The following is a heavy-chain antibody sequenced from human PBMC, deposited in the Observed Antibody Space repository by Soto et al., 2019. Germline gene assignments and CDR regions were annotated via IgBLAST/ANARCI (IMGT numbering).Heavy chain of an antibody. CDR2: ISYDGSNK. J-gene: IGHJ4*02. D-gene: IGHD1-26*01. CDR1: GFTFSGYA. Sequence: QVPLVESGGGVVQPGRSLRLSCAASGFTFSGYAMHWVRQAPGKGLERVAVISYDGSNKYYADSVKGRFTISRDNSKTTLYLQMSSLRAEDTAVYYCARRELFDYWGQGTLVTVSS. V-gene: IGHV3-30-3*01. CDR3: ARRELFDY.